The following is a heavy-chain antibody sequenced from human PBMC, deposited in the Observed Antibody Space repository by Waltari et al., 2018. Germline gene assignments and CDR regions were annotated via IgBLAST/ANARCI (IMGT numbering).Heavy chain of an antibody. CDR1: GFTFNSYT. J-gene: IGHJ6*03. V-gene: IGHV3-48*02. D-gene: IGHD3-22*01. CDR3: ARDTYYDSSGYYYYYMDV. CDR2: ITSSGSTI. Sequence: EVQLVESGGGLVQPGGSLRLSCAASGFTFNSYTMIWVRQAPGKGLEWLSYITSSGSTISYADSVKGRFTISRDNAKNSLYLQMNSLRDEDTAVYYCARDTYYDSSGYYYYYMDVWGKGTTVTVSS.